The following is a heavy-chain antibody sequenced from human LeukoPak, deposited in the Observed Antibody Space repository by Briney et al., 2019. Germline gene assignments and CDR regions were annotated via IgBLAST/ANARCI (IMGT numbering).Heavy chain of an antibody. CDR2: IIHSGAT. J-gene: IGHJ6*02. CDR1: GGSFSDYY. Sequence: SETLSLTCAVYGGSFSDYYWTWIRQSPGKGLEWIGEIIHSGATDYNPSLKSRVTISVDTSKNQFSLKVRSVTAADTAVYYCARRVRGVIISFYYYNGMDVWGQGTTVTVSS. V-gene: IGHV4-34*12. D-gene: IGHD3-10*01. CDR3: ARRVRGVIISFYYYNGMDV.